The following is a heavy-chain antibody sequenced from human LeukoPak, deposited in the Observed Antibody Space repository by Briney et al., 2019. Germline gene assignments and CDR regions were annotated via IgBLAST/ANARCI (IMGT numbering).Heavy chain of an antibody. CDR2: IFYSGTT. D-gene: IGHD3-22*01. CDR3: AREYYGSSGYYNDY. Sequence: SETLSLTCTVSGGSISSYYWSWIRQPPGTGLERMGFIFYSGTTNYNPSLKSRVTISVDTSKNQFSLKLSSVTAAHTAVYYCAREYYGSSGYYNDYWGQGALVTVSS. CDR1: GGSISSYY. J-gene: IGHJ4*02. V-gene: IGHV4-59*01.